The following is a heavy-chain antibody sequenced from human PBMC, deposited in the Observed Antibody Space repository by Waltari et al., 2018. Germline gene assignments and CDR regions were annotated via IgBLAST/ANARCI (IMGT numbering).Heavy chain of an antibody. J-gene: IGHJ4*02. Sequence: EVQLVQSGVEVKKPGESLKICCKGSGYSFAKYCIGWVRQMHGKCLEWMGVIYPGDSTTKYRPSFQGQVTISADTSIDTACLQWSSLKASDTAMYYCARQNIHSYGYGYFDYWGQGTLVTVSS. D-gene: IGHD5-18*01. CDR2: IYPGDSTT. V-gene: IGHV5-51*01. CDR1: GYSFAKYC. CDR3: ARQNIHSYGYGYFDY.